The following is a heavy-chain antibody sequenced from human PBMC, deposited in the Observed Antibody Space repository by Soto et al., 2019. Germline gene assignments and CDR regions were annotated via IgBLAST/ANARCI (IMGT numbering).Heavy chain of an antibody. CDR2: IYYIGTT. CDR3: ARSGSWSFNS. J-gene: IGHJ5*02. CDR1: GDSISSSSYF. Sequence: SETLSLTCTVTGDSISSSSYFWGWIRQPPGKGLEWIASIYYIGTTYYSPSLQSRVTISVDTSTDQFSLEVTSVTAADTGIYYCARSGSWSFNSWGRGTLVTVSS. V-gene: IGHV4-39*01. D-gene: IGHD6-13*01.